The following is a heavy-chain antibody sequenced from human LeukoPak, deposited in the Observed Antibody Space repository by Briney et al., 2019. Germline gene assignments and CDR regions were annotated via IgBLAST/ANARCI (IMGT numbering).Heavy chain of an antibody. Sequence: GASVKVSCKASGYTFTSYDINWVRQATGQGLEWMGWMNPNSGNTGYAQKFQGRVTMTRNTSISTAYMELSSLRSEDTAVYYCARAYSSGWITIYYFDYWGQGTLVTVSS. V-gene: IGHV1-8*02. J-gene: IGHJ4*02. D-gene: IGHD6-19*01. CDR1: GYTFTSYD. CDR3: ARAYSSGWITIYYFDY. CDR2: MNPNSGNT.